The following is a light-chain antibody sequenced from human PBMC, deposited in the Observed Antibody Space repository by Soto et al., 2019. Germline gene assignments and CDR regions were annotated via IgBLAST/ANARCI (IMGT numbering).Light chain of an antibody. J-gene: IGLJ2*01. Sequence: QSALTQPPSVSGSPGQSVTISCTGTSSDVGSYNRVSWYQQPPGTAPKLMIYEVSNRPSGVPDRFSGSKSGNTASLTISGLQAEDEADYSCSSYTTSSPLVFGGGTKLTVL. CDR3: SSYTTSSPLV. CDR1: SSDVGSYNR. CDR2: EVS. V-gene: IGLV2-18*02.